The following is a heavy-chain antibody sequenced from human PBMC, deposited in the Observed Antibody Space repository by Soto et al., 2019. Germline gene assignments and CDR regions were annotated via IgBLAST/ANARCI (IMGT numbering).Heavy chain of an antibody. CDR3: AHLGGSYD. CDR1: XYSFTDYY. V-gene: IGHV1-46*01. J-gene: IGHJ4*02. Sequence: QVHLVXSGAEVKMPGASVKVSCXXXXYSFTDYYMHXXRQAPGQGLEWMGVINPTDGSATYAQNFQGRLTMTRDTSMRTLHMEVTRLRPEDTAVYYCAHLGGSYDRGQGTLLTVSS. CDR2: INPTDGSA. D-gene: IGHD3-16*01.